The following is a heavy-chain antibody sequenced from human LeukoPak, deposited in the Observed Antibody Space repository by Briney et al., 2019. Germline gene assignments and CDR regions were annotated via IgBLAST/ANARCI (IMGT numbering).Heavy chain of an antibody. CDR1: GFTFSSYS. Sequence: GGSLRLSCAASGFTFSSYSMNWVRQAPGKGLEWVSYISSSSSTIYYADSVKGRFTISRDNAKNSLYLQMNSLRAEDTAVYYCARDSDGYMDVWGKGTTVTFSS. CDR2: ISSSSSTI. V-gene: IGHV3-48*01. CDR3: ARDSDGYMDV. J-gene: IGHJ6*03.